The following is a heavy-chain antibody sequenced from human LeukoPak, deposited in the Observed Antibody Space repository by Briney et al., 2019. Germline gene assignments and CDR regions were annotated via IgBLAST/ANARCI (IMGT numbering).Heavy chain of an antibody. CDR2: ISHSGDT. V-gene: IGHV4-38-2*02. J-gene: IGHJ4*02. CDR1: GYTISSGYN. Sequence: SETLSLTRTVSGYTISSGYNWGWIRQPPGKGLEYLGSISHSGDTYYSPSLKSRVTISVDTSKHQFSLKLASVTAADTAVYYCASSSCGNGFCYADDYWGQGTLVTVSS. D-gene: IGHD2-8*01. CDR3: ASSSCGNGFCYADDY.